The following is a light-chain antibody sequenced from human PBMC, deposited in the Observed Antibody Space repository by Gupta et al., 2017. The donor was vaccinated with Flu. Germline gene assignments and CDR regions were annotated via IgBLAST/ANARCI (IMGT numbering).Light chain of an antibody. CDR2: EDD. CDR3: QSYDTINQV. V-gene: IGLV6-57*03. Sequence: NFMLTQPHSVSGSPGTTVTISCPRSSGSIADNYVQWYQQRPDGAPNTVIYEDDLRPSGVPDRFSGSIDTSSNSASLTISGLKTEDEADYYCQSYDTINQVFGGGTKLTVL. CDR1: SGSIADNY. J-gene: IGLJ3*02.